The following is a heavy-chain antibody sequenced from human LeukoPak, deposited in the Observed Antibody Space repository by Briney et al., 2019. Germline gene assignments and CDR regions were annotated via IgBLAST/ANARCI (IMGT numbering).Heavy chain of an antibody. CDR1: GFTFGTYG. Sequence: PGRSLRLSCAASGFTFGTYGMHWVRQAPGKGLEWVAVIWYDGSHKYYADSVKGRFTISRDNSKNTLYLQMNSLRAEDAAVYYCARDSDGYIDYFDYWGQGTLVTVSS. V-gene: IGHV3-33*01. J-gene: IGHJ4*02. CDR2: IWYDGSHK. CDR3: ARDSDGYIDYFDY. D-gene: IGHD5-24*01.